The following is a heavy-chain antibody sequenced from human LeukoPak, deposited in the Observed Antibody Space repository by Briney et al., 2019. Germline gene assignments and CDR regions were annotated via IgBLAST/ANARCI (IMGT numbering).Heavy chain of an antibody. CDR3: ATFSKFYDSSGYGLDY. Sequence: GGSLRLSCVASGFTFSNYAMHCVRQAPGKGLECVSAINTNGGSTYYANSVKGRFTISRDNSKNTLFLQMGSLRAEDMAVYYCATFSKFYDSSGYGLDYWGQGTLVTVSS. CDR2: INTNGGST. CDR1: GFTFSNYA. V-gene: IGHV3-64*01. D-gene: IGHD3-22*01. J-gene: IGHJ4*02.